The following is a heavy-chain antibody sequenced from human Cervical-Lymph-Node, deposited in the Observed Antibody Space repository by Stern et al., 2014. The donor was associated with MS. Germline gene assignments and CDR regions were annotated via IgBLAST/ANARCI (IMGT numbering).Heavy chain of an antibody. CDR1: GFTFSSYG. Sequence: VQLVESGGAVVQPGRSLRLSCAASGFTFSSYGMHWVRQAPGKGLEWVTVISYDGNHKYYAASVKGRFPISRDNPKNTLHLQMNSVTPDDTAIYYCARDYEDTSMLFDHWGQGTLVTVSS. V-gene: IGHV3-30*03. CDR3: ARDYEDTSMLFDH. CDR2: ISYDGNHK. J-gene: IGHJ4*02. D-gene: IGHD2-8*01.